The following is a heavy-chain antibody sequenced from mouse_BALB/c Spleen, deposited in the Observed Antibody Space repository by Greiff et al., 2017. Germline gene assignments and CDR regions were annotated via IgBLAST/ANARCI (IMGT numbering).Heavy chain of an antibody. Sequence: VQLQQSGAELVRPGVSVKISCKGSGYTFTDYAMHWVKQSHAKSLEWIGVISTYYGDASYNQKFKGKATMTVDKSSSTAYMELARLTSEDSAIYYCARCYYGNYFYWYFDVWGAGTTVTVSS. J-gene: IGHJ1*01. CDR1: GYTFTDYA. V-gene: IGHV1S137*01. CDR2: ISTYYGDA. D-gene: IGHD2-1*01. CDR3: ARCYYGNYFYWYFDV.